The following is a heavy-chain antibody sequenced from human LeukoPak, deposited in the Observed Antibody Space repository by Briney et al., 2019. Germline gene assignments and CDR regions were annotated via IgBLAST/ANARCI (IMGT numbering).Heavy chain of an antibody. CDR1: GFSITTND. CDR3: AKRSPPY. D-gene: IGHD3-10*01. V-gene: IGHV3-66*04. Sequence: GGSLRLSCTASGFSITTNDMNWVRQAPGKGPEWVALIYISGITKYADSVQARFTISRDNSKSTLYLQMNSLRAEDTVVYYCAKRSPPYWGQGTLVTVSS. J-gene: IGHJ4*02. CDR2: IYISGIT.